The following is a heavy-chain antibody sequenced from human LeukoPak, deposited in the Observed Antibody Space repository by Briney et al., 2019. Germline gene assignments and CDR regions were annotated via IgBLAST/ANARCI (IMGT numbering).Heavy chain of an antibody. CDR2: IYYSGST. J-gene: IGHJ4*02. Sequence: SETLSLTCTVSGGSISNYYWSWIRQPPGKGLEWIGYIYYSGSTNYNPSLKSRVTISVDTSKNQFSLKLSSVTAAGTAVYYCARAAWGGTYFDYWGQGTLVTVSS. CDR3: ARAAWGGTYFDY. CDR1: GGSISNYY. V-gene: IGHV4-59*01. D-gene: IGHD3-16*01.